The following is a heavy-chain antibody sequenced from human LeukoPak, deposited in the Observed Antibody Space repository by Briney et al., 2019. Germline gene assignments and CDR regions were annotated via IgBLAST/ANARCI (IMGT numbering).Heavy chain of an antibody. J-gene: IGHJ4*02. CDR1: GYSFTTYW. CDR3: ARPAYYGSGSYYTDS. D-gene: IGHD3-10*01. Sequence: GESLKIYCQGSGYSFTTYWIGRVRPIPGKSLGWVGIIYPVDSDTRYSPSFEGQVTISADKSISTAYLQWSRLKASVTAMYYCARPAYYGSGSYYTDSWGQGTLVTVSS. CDR2: IYPVDSDT. V-gene: IGHV5-51*01.